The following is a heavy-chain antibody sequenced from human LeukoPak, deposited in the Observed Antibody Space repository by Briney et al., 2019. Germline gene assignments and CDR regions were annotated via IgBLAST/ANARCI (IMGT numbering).Heavy chain of an antibody. V-gene: IGHV3-9*01. Sequence: PGGSLRLSCAASGFTFDDYAMHWVRQAPGKGLEWVSGISWNSGSIGYADSVKGRSTISRDNAKNSLYLQMNSLRAEDTALYYCAKDMVLAYYYDSSGGFDYWGQGTLVTVSS. CDR3: AKDMVLAYYYDSSGGFDY. J-gene: IGHJ4*02. D-gene: IGHD3-22*01. CDR1: GFTFDDYA. CDR2: ISWNSGSI.